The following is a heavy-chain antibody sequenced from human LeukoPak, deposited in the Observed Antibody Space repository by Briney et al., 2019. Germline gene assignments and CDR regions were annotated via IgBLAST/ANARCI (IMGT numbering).Heavy chain of an antibody. CDR3: AKDSLYYYDSSGSDFDY. J-gene: IGHJ4*02. CDR2: ISYDGSNK. CDR1: GFTFSSYG. D-gene: IGHD3-22*01. Sequence: PGGSLRLSCAASGFTFSSYGMHWVRQAPGKGLEWVAVISYDGSNKYYADSVKGRFTISRDNSKNTLYLQMNSLRAEDTAVYYCAKDSLYYYDSSGSDFDYWGQGTLVTVSS. V-gene: IGHV3-30*18.